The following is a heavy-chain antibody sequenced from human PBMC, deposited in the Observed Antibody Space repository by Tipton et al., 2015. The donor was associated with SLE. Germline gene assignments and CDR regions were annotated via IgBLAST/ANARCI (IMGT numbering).Heavy chain of an antibody. CDR1: GGSFRDYY. D-gene: IGHD3-22*01. Sequence: TLSLTCAVYGGSFRDYYWSWIRQPPGKGLEWIGHIYTTGSTNYNPSLKSRVTISVHTSKNLFSLRLSSVTAADTAVYYCARSAGEPYYFGSSGFYPDWGQGTMVTVSS. V-gene: IGHV4-59*10. CDR3: ARSAGEPYYFGSSGFYPD. CDR2: IYTTGST. J-gene: IGHJ3*01.